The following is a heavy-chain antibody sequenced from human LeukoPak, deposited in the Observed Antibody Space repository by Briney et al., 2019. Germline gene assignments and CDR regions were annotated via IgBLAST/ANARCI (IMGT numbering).Heavy chain of an antibody. J-gene: IGHJ5*02. V-gene: IGHV1-2*02. CDR2: INPNSGGT. CDR1: GYTFTSYY. D-gene: IGHD2-2*01. CDR3: ARGVVVPAASWFDP. Sequence: GASVKVSCKASGYTFTSYYMHWVRQAPGQGLEWMGWINPNSGGTNYAQKFQGRVTMTRDTSISTAYMELSRLRSDDTAVYYCARGVVVPAASWFDPWGQGTLVTVSS.